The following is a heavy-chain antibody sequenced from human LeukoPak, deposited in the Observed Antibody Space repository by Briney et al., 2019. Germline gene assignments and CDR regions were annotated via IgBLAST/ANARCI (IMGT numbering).Heavy chain of an antibody. CDR3: ANSPRDYYGSGSSHPFDS. D-gene: IGHD3-10*01. Sequence: PGGSLRLSCAASGFTFSSYAMSWVRQAPGKGLEWVSAISGSGDSTYYADSVKGRFTISGDNSKNTLYLQMNSLRAEDTAVYYCANSPRDYYGSGSSHPFDSWGQGTLVTVSS. J-gene: IGHJ4*02. V-gene: IGHV3-23*01. CDR1: GFTFSSYA. CDR2: ISGSGDST.